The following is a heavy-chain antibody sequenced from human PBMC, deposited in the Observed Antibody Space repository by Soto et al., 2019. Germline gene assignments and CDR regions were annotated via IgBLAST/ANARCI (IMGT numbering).Heavy chain of an antibody. CDR3: AKRRSEGQGLMSHYYPYGMDV. CDR1: GFTFDDYG. Sequence: GGSLRLSCAASGFTFDDYGMSWVRQAPGKGLEWVSGINWNGGSTGYADSVKGRFTISRDNAKNSLYLQMNSLRAEDTAVYYCAKRRSEGQGLMSHYYPYGMDVWGQGTTVNVAS. J-gene: IGHJ6*02. V-gene: IGHV3-20*04. CDR2: INWNGGST.